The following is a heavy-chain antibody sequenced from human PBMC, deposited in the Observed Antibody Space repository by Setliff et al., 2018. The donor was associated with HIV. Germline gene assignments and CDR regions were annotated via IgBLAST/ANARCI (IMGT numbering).Heavy chain of an antibody. CDR3: VRHGGTIVVVTTPRLVVWYIDL. J-gene: IGHJ2*01. Sequence: SETLSLTCTVSGGSINSSSYYWGWIRQPPGKGPEWIGSIYYSGSTYYNPSLRSRVTISEDTSKNQISLKLSSVSAADTAVYYCVRHGGTIVVVTTPRLVVWYIDLWGRGTLVTVSS. V-gene: IGHV4-39*01. CDR1: GGSINSSSYY. CDR2: IYYSGST. D-gene: IGHD2-21*02.